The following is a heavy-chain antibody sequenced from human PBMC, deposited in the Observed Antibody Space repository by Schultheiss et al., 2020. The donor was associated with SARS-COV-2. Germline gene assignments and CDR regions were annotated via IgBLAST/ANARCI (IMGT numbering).Heavy chain of an antibody. Sequence: GGSLRLSCAASGFTFSSYAMHWVRQAPGKGLEWVAVISYDGSNKYYADSVKGRFTISRDNSKNTLYLQMNSLRAEDTAVYYCASGLYRWLVLRNFDYWGQGTLVTVSS. CDR3: ASGLYRWLVLRNFDY. CDR2: ISYDGSNK. J-gene: IGHJ4*02. V-gene: IGHV3-30-3*01. D-gene: IGHD6-19*01. CDR1: GFTFSSYA.